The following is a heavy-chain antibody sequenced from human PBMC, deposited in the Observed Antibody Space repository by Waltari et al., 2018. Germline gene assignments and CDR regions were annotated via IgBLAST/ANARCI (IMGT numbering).Heavy chain of an antibody. CDR2: IYPGDSDT. CDR3: ARLPPNYSGYDQGAFDI. Sequence: EVQLVQSGAEVKKPGRSLKLSCKGSGYSFTSSWIGWVSQIPGKGLEWMGIIYPGDSDTRYSPSFQGQVTISADKSISTAYLQWSSLKASDTAMYYCARLPPNYSGYDQGAFDIWGQGTMVTVSS. J-gene: IGHJ3*02. D-gene: IGHD5-12*01. V-gene: IGHV5-51*03. CDR1: GYSFTSSW.